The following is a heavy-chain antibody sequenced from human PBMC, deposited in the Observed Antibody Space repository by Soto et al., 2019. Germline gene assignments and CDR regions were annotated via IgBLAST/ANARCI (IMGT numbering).Heavy chain of an antibody. CDR1: GFTFSSYG. V-gene: IGHV3-30*18. CDR2: ISYDGSNK. CDR3: ANSWTRPGSDY. D-gene: IGHD3-10*01. Sequence: QVQLVESGGGVVQPGRALRLSCAASGFTFSSYGMHWVRQAPGKGLEWVAVISYDGSNKYYADSVKGRFSISRDNSKNTLYLQMNSLRAEDTAVYYWANSWTRPGSDYWGQGTLVTVS. J-gene: IGHJ4*02.